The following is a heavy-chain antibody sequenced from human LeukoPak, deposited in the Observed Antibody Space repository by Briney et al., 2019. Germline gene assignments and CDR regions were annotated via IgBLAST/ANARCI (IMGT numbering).Heavy chain of an antibody. J-gene: IGHJ4*02. V-gene: IGHV1-2*06. D-gene: IGHD1-26*01. CDR3: TRVSGSYHGNDY. CDR1: GYTFTGYY. Sequence: EATVKVSCKASGYTFTGYYMHWVRQAPGQGLEWMGRINPNNGGTNYAQKFQGRVTMTGDTSISTAYMELSSLRSDDTAVYYCTRVSGSYHGNDYWGQGTLVTVSS. CDR2: INPNNGGT.